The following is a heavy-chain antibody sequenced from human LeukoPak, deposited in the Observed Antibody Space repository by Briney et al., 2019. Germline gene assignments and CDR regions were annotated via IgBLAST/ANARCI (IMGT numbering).Heavy chain of an antibody. CDR2: IYYSGST. D-gene: IGHD5-12*01. CDR3: AGGYSGYGVY. J-gene: IGHJ4*02. V-gene: IGHV4-59*08. CDR1: GGSISSYY. Sequence: SETLSFTCTVSGGSISSYYWSWIRQPPGKGLEWIGYIYYSGSTNYNPSLKSRVTISVDTSKNQFSLKPSSVTAADTAVYYCAGGYSGYGVYWGQGTLVTVSS.